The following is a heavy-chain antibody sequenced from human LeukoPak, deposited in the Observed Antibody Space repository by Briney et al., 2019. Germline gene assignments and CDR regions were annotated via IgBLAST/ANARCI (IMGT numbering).Heavy chain of an antibody. D-gene: IGHD7-27*01. CDR3: ARDPTRGDLSVY. J-gene: IGHJ4*02. CDR2: INPNSGDT. CDR1: GYTFTGYY. Sequence: ASVKVSCKASGYTFTGYYMHWVRQAPGQGPEWMGWINPNSGDTNYAQKFQGRVTMTRDTSISTAYMELSRLRSDDTAVYYCARDPTRGDLSVYWGQGTLVTVSS. V-gene: IGHV1-2*02.